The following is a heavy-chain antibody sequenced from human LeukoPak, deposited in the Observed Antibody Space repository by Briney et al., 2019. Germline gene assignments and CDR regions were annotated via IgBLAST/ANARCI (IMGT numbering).Heavy chain of an antibody. D-gene: IGHD1-1*01. CDR1: GDSINSSSYY. J-gene: IGHJ4*02. V-gene: IGHV4-39*01. CDR2: IYYSGAT. CDR3: ARLDYNFGTN. Sequence: SETLSLTCTVSGDSINSSSYYWGWIRQPPGRGLEWIGNIYYSGATYYNPSLKSRVTISFDTSKNQFSLRLSSVTAADTALYYCARLDYNFGTNWGQGALVTVSP.